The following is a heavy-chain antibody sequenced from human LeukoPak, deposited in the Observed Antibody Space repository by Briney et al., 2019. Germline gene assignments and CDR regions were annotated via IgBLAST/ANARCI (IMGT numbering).Heavy chain of an antibody. CDR2: IRSKTYDGTT. D-gene: IGHD5-12*01. CDR1: GFTFGDYA. Sequence: GGSLRLSCTASGFTFGDYAMSWVRQAPGKGLEWVGFIRSKTYDGTTEYAASVKGRFTNSRDDSKRIAYLQMNSPKTDDTAVYYCTSVWLRYFDYWGQGTLITVSS. CDR3: TSVWLRYFDY. J-gene: IGHJ4*02. V-gene: IGHV3-49*04.